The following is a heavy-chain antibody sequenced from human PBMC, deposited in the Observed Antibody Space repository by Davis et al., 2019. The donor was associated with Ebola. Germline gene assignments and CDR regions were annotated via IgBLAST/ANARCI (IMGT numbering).Heavy chain of an antibody. J-gene: IGHJ3*02. CDR1: GGSVSSGTYY. V-gene: IGHV4-39*07. Sequence: MPGGSLRLSCTVSGGSVSSGTYYWGWIRQPPGKGLEWIGCVSFSGSTYFNSSLKSRATISRDTSRSQFSLTLSSVTAADTAVYYCARGFGDVDSFDIWGQGTMVTVSS. D-gene: IGHD3-10*01. CDR3: ARGFGDVDSFDI. CDR2: VSFSGST.